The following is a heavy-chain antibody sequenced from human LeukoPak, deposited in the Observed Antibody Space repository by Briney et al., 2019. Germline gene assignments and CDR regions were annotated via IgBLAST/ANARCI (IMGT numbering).Heavy chain of an antibody. J-gene: IGHJ3*02. Sequence: SETLSLTCTVSGGSISSYYWTWIRQPPGKGLEWIGYVYYSGSTDYNPSLKSRVTIPVDTSNKQFSLNLSSVTAADTAVYYCARRCSGPTCYTDAYDIWGQGTMVTVSS. D-gene: IGHD2-2*02. V-gene: IGHV4-59*08. CDR3: ARRCSGPTCYTDAYDI. CDR2: VYYSGST. CDR1: GGSISSYY.